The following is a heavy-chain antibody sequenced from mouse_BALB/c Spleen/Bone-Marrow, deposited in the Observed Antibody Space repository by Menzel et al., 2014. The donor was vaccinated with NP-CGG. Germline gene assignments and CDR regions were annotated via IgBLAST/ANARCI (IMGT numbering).Heavy chain of an antibody. CDR2: IYSGGST. D-gene: IGHD1-1*01. Sequence: EVMLVESGGGLVKPGGSLKLSCAASGFTFSTYAMSWVRRTPEKRLEWVASIYSGGSTYYPDSVKGRFTTSRDNARNILYLQMNSLRSEDTAMYYCARRYYGYWYFDVWGAGTTVTVSS. CDR1: GFTFSTYA. J-gene: IGHJ1*01. CDR3: ARRYYGYWYFDV. V-gene: IGHV5-6-5*01.